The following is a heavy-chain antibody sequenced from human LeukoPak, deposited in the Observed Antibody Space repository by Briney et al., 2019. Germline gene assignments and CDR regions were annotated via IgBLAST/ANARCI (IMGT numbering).Heavy chain of an antibody. CDR3: ARSYYDSSGYYPPGAY. D-gene: IGHD3-22*01. CDR1: GGSISSSSYY. J-gene: IGHJ4*02. CDR2: IYYSGST. V-gene: IGHV4-39*01. Sequence: PSETLSLTCTVSGGSISSSSYYWGWIRQPPGKGLEWIGSIYYSGSTYYNPSLKSRVTISVDTSKNQFSLKLSSVTAADTAVYYCARSYYDSSGYYPPGAYWGQGTLVTVSS.